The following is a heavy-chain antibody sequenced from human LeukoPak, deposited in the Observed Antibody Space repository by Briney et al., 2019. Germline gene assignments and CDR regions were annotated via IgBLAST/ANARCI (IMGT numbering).Heavy chain of an antibody. CDR1: GFTFDDYA. CDR2: ISWNSGSI. CDR3: AKGSWGSYRYYFDY. D-gene: IGHD3-16*02. J-gene: IGHJ4*02. Sequence: PGRSLRLSCAASGFTFDDYAMHWVRQAPGKGLEWVSGISWNSGSIGYADSVKGRFTISRDSAKNSLYLQMNSLRAEDTALYYCAKGSWGSYRYYFDYWGQGTLVTVSS. V-gene: IGHV3-9*01.